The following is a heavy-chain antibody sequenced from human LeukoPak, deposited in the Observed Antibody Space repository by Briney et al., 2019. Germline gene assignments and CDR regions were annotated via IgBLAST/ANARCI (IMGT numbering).Heavy chain of an antibody. J-gene: IGHJ4*02. V-gene: IGHV4-4*09. Sequence: PSETLSLTCTVSGGSISSYYWSWIRQPPGKGLEWIGYIYTSGSTNYNPSLKSRVTISVDTSKNQFSLKLSSVTAADTAVYYCARVGGSGSYPFDYWGQGTLVTVSS. D-gene: IGHD3-10*01. CDR1: GGSISSYY. CDR2: IYTSGST. CDR3: ARVGGSGSYPFDY.